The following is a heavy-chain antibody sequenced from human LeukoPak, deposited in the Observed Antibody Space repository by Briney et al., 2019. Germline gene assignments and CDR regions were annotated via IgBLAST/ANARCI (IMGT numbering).Heavy chain of an antibody. V-gene: IGHV3-33*06. CDR2: IWYDGGNK. Sequence: GGSLRLSCAASGFTFSSYGMHWVRQAPGKGLEWVAVIWYDGGNKYYADSVKGRFTISRDNSKNTLYLQMNSLRAEDTAVYYCAKGAITMVRGVIIRLDYYYYYMDVWGKGTTVTVSS. CDR3: AKGAITMVRGVIIRLDYYYYYMDV. D-gene: IGHD3-10*01. CDR1: GFTFSSYG. J-gene: IGHJ6*03.